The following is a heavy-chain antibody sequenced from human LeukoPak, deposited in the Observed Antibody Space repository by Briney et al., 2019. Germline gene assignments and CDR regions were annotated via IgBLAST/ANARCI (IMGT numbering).Heavy chain of an antibody. CDR1: GGSISSNYY. J-gene: IGHJ6*03. CDR3: ARGGSGWNYYYYYMDV. D-gene: IGHD6-19*01. CDR2: IYTSGST. Sequence: SETLSLTCTVSGGSISSNYYWSWIRPPAGKGLEYIGRIYTSGSTNYNPSLKSRVTISVDTSKNQFSLKLSSVTAADTAVYYCARGGSGWNYYYYYMDVWGKGTTVTISS. V-gene: IGHV4-4*07.